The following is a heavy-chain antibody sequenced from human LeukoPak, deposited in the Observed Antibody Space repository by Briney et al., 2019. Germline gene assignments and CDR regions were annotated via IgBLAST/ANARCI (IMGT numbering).Heavy chain of an antibody. D-gene: IGHD3-3*01. CDR2: INGGGYNT. Sequence: GGSLRLSCAASGFTFNNYVMSWVRQAPGKGLEWVSTINGGGYNTYYADSVKGRFTISRDNSENTLYLQMNSLRAEDTAVYYCARKKSTIFGVVIVNWFDPCGQGTLVTVSS. J-gene: IGHJ5*02. CDR3: ARKKSTIFGVVIVNWFDP. V-gene: IGHV3-23*01. CDR1: GFTFNNYV.